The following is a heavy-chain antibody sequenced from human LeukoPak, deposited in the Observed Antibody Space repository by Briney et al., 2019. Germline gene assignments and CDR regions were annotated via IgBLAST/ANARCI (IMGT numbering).Heavy chain of an antibody. CDR2: ISGSGGST. CDR3: AELGITMIGGV. Sequence: GGSLRLSCAASGFTFSSYGMSWVRQAPGQGLEWVSAISGSGGSTYYADSVKGRFTISRDNAKNSLYLQMNSLRAEDTAVYYCAELGITMIGGVWGKGTTVTISS. CDR1: GFTFSSYG. D-gene: IGHD3-10*02. V-gene: IGHV3-23*01. J-gene: IGHJ6*04.